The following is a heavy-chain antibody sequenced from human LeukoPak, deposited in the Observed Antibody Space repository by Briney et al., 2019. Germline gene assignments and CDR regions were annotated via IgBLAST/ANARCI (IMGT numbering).Heavy chain of an antibody. V-gene: IGHV3-21*01. Sequence: PGGCLRLSRAASGFTLSSYSMNGVRHAPGKGLVCVSSLSSSSSYIYYADSAKGRFTISRDNSKNSLYLQMNSLRDEDTAVYCCARDLRGDSSRFHWGQGTLVPVPS. CDR3: ARDLRGDSSRFH. D-gene: IGHD6-13*01. CDR1: GFTLSSYS. J-gene: IGHJ4*02. CDR2: LSSSSSYI.